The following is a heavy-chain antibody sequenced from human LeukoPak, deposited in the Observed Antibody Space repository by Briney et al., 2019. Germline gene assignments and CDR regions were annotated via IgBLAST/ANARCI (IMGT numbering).Heavy chain of an antibody. J-gene: IGHJ3*02. CDR3: ARERRSSSPGEQQLVRAFDI. Sequence: ASVKVSCRASGYTFTNYAMNWVRQAPGQGLEWMGWINTNTGNPTYAQGFTGRFVFSLDTSVSTAYLQISSLKAEDTAMYYCARERRSSSPGEQQLVRAFDIWGQGTMVTVSS. CDR1: GYTFTNYA. D-gene: IGHD6-13*01. CDR2: INTNTGNP. V-gene: IGHV7-4-1*02.